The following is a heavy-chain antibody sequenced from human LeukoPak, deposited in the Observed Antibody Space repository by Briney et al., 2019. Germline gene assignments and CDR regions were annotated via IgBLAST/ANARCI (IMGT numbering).Heavy chain of an antibody. D-gene: IGHD3-10*01. CDR2: INHSGST. CDR1: GGSFSGYY. CDR3: ARHYGSGSYYGYYFDY. V-gene: IGHV4-34*01. J-gene: IGHJ4*02. Sequence: SETLSLTCAVYGGSFSGYYWSWIRQPPGKGLEWIGEINHSGSTNYNPSLKSRVTISVDTSKNQFSLKLSSVTAADTAVYYCARHYGSGSYYGYYFDYWGQGTLVTVSS.